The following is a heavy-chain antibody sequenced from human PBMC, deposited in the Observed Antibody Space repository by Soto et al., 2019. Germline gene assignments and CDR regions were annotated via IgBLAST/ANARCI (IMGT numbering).Heavy chain of an antibody. V-gene: IGHV3-30-3*01. CDR2: ISYDGSNK. D-gene: IGHD5-18*01. CDR1: GFTFSSYA. Sequence: GGSLRLSCAASGFTFSSYAMHWVRQAPGKGLEWVAVISYDGSNKYYADSVKGRFTISRDNSKNTLYLQMNSLRAEDTAVYYCAREGGPIQLSYDYWGQGTLVTVSS. J-gene: IGHJ4*02. CDR3: AREGGPIQLSYDY.